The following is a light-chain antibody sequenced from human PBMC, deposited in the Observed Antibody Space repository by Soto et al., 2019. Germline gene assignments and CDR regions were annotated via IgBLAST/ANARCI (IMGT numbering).Light chain of an antibody. V-gene: IGLV4-69*01. CDR3: QTWGTGIRV. J-gene: IGLJ2*01. CDR1: SGHSSYA. Sequence: QSVLTQSPSASASLGASVKLTCTLSSGHSSYAIAWHQQQPEKGHRYLMKLNSDGSHSKGDGIPDRFSGSSSGAERYLTISRLQYEDDADYYCQTWGTGIRVFGGGTKLTVL. CDR2: LNSDGSH.